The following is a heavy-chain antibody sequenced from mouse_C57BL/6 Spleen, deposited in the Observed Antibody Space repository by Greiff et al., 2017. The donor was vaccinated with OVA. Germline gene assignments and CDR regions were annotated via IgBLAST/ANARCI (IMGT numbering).Heavy chain of an antibody. CDR2: FYPGGGRI. CDR1: GYTFTEYT. J-gene: IGHJ3*01. V-gene: IGHV1-62-2*01. Sequence: VQLQQSGAELVKPGASVTLSCKASGYTFTEYTIHWVKQRPGKGLEWMGGFYPGGGRIKYNENFKNTATLTADKSSSTIYMELSTLTSEDSAVYVCARHGGDPAWCAYWGQGTLVTVSA. CDR3: ARHGGDPAWCAY.